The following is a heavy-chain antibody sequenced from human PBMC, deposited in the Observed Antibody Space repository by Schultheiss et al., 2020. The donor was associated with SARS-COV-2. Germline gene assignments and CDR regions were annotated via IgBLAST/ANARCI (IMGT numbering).Heavy chain of an antibody. V-gene: IGHV3-11*01. Sequence: GESLKIPCAASGFTFSDYYMNWIRQAPGKGLEWISYISGGGSPITYADSVKGRFTISRDNAKKSLYLQMRSLRAEDTAVYYCARASRDGYPDAFDIWGQGTMVTVSS. CDR1: GFTFSDYY. CDR3: ARASRDGYPDAFDI. D-gene: IGHD5-24*01. CDR2: ISGGGSPI. J-gene: IGHJ3*02.